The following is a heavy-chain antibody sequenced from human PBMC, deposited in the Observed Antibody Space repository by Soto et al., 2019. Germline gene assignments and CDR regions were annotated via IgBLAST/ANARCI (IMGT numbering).Heavy chain of an antibody. J-gene: IGHJ6*03. CDR1: GCTFTSYY. Sequence: ASVKVSCKASGCTFTSYYINWVRQAPGQGLEWMGRIIPIRGIANYAQKFQGRVTITADKSTSTAYMELSSLRSEDTAVYYCARDCSSTSCKAGNYYYYYMDVWGKGTTVTV. CDR3: ARDCSSTSCKAGNYYYYYMDV. V-gene: IGHV1-69*04. CDR2: IIPIRGIA. D-gene: IGHD2-2*01.